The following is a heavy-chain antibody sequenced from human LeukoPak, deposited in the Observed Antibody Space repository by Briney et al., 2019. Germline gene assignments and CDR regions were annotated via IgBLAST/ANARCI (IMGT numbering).Heavy chain of an antibody. CDR3: ATSHDSAGND. Sequence: GGSLRLSCAVSGFTFRGYWMTWVRQAPGKGLEWVANIRHDGNAKYYVPSVRGRFTISRDNAKNSLYLQMNSLTDEDTALYYCATSHDSAGNDWGQGTLVTVSS. J-gene: IGHJ4*02. CDR1: GFTFRGYW. D-gene: IGHD3-22*01. CDR2: IRHDGNAK. V-gene: IGHV3-7*01.